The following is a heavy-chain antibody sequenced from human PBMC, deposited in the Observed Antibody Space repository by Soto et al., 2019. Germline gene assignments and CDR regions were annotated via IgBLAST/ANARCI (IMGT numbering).Heavy chain of an antibody. CDR1: GGSISSYY. D-gene: IGHD3-16*02. J-gene: IGHJ4*02. CDR3: ARLYIWGSYRLDY. V-gene: IGHV4-59*08. Sequence: SETLSLTCTVSGGSISSYYWSWIRQPPGKGLEWIGYIYYNGNTNYNPSLKSRVTISVDTSKNQFSLKLSSVTAADTAVYYCARLYIWGSYRLDYWGQGTLVTVSS. CDR2: IYYNGNT.